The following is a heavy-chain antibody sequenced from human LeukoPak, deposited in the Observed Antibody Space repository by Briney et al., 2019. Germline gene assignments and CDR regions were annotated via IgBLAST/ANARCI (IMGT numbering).Heavy chain of an antibody. J-gene: IGHJ4*02. D-gene: IGHD2-8*01. CDR2: INPNSGGT. V-gene: IGHV1-2*06. CDR3: ARAIHCTNGVCFSFDY. CDR1: GYTFTNYY. Sequence: ASVKVSCKASGYTFTNYYMHWVRQAPGQGLEWMGRINPNSGGTNYAQKFQGRVTMTRDTSISTAYMELSRLRSDDTAVYYCARAIHCTNGVCFSFDYWGQGTLVTVSS.